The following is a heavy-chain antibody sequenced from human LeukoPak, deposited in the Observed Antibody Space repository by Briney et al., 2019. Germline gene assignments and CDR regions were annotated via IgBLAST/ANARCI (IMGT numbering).Heavy chain of an antibody. CDR3: ARDIQLST. D-gene: IGHD5-24*01. CDR2: ISFSGANS. Sequence: GGSLRLSCAASGFTFSDSAMTWVRQAPGKGLDWVSLISFSGANSYYADSVKGRFTISRDNSKDTLFLQMNSLRAEDTAIYYCARDIQLSTWGLGTMITVSS. J-gene: IGHJ3*01. V-gene: IGHV3-23*01. CDR1: GFTFSDSA.